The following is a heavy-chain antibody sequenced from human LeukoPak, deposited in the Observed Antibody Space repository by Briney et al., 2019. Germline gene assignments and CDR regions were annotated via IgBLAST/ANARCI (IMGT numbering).Heavy chain of an antibody. Sequence: SVKVSCKASGGTFSSYAINWVRQAPGQGLEWMGGIIPLFGTANYAQKFQGRVTISAVESMSTAYMQLSSLRSVDTAVYYCARGWLAESTVVTPYNYWGQGTLVTVSS. CDR2: IIPLFGTA. D-gene: IGHD4-23*01. V-gene: IGHV1-69*13. CDR3: ARGWLAESTVVTPYNY. CDR1: GGTFSSYA. J-gene: IGHJ4*02.